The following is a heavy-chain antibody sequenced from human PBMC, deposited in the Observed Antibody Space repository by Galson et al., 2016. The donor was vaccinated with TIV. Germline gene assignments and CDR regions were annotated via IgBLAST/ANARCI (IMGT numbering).Heavy chain of an antibody. CDR2: IYPGDSDV. V-gene: IGHV5-51*01. J-gene: IGHJ3*01. D-gene: IGHD2-15*01. Sequence: QSGAEVKKPGESLRISCKGVGYFFSNYWIGWVRQMPGKGLEWMGIIYPGDSDVRYSPASQGRVTISDDKSINTAYLQWRSLKASDTAMYYCTIPLVSATPVHGFEVWVHGTMVTVSS. CDR1: GYFFSNYW. CDR3: TIPLVSATPVHGFEV.